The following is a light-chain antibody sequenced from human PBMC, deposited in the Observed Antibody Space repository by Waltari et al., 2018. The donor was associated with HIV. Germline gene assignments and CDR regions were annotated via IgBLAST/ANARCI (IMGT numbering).Light chain of an antibody. V-gene: IGKV3-11*01. CDR3: QQRTNWPRSIT. J-gene: IGKJ5*01. CDR2: AAS. CDR1: QRVRSY. Sequence: EIVLTQSPATLSLSPGERATLSCRASQRVRSYLAWYQQKPGQAPRLLIYAASQRATGIPARLSGSGSGTDFTLTISSLEPEDFAVYYCQQRTNWPRSITFGQGTRLEIK.